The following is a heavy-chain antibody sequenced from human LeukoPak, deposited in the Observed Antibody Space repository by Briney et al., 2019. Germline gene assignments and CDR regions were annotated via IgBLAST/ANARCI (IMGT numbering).Heavy chain of an antibody. CDR2: IRSSSNYT. D-gene: IGHD6-13*01. V-gene: IGHV3-11*05. Sequence: PGGSLRLSCAASGFTFSDYYMSWIRQAPGKGLEWISYIRSSSNYTKYADSVKGRFTISRDSAKNSLFLQTNSLRAEDTAVYYCARDLVRSSVAAVYFDYWGQGTLVSVSS. J-gene: IGHJ4*02. CDR3: ARDLVRSSVAAVYFDY. CDR1: GFTFSDYY.